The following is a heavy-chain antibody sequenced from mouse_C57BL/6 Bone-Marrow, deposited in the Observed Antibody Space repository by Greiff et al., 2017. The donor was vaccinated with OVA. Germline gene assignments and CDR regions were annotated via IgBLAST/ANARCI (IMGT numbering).Heavy chain of an antibody. D-gene: IGHD1-1*01. CDR1: GYTFTSYW. J-gene: IGHJ2*01. CDR2: IHPNSGST. CDR3: CITGSSHFDY. Sequence: VKLQQPGAELVKPGASVKLSCKASGYTFTSYWMHWVKQRPGQGLEWIGMIHPNSGSTNYNEKFKSKATLTVDKSSSTAYMQLSSLTSEDSAVYYCCITGSSHFDYWGQGTTLTVSS. V-gene: IGHV1-64*01.